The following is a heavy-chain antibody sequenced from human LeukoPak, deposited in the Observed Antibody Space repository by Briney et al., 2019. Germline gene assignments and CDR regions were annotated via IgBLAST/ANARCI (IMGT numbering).Heavy chain of an antibody. CDR3: ARDVYCSGGSCYPYYYGMDV. D-gene: IGHD2-15*01. V-gene: IGHV1-69*01. J-gene: IGHJ6*02. Sequence: GSSVKVSCKASGGTFSSYAISWVRQAPGQGLEWMGGITPIFGTANYAQKFQGRVTITADESTSTAYMELSSLRSEDTAVYYCARDVYCSGGSCYPYYYGMDVWGQGTTVTVSS. CDR1: GGTFSSYA. CDR2: ITPIFGTA.